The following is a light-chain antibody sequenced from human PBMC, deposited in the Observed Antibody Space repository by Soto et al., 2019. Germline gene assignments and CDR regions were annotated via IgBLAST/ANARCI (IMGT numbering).Light chain of an antibody. V-gene: IGLV2-18*01. CDR3: SLYTSISTYV. CDR1: SSDIGSYNR. Sequence: QSVLAQPPSVSGCPGQSVTSSCTGISSDIGSYNRVSWYQQPPGTAPKLMIYEVNNRPSVVPDRFSGSTSGNTASLTISGLQAEDEADYYCSLYTSISTYVFGTGTKVTVL. J-gene: IGLJ1*01. CDR2: EVN.